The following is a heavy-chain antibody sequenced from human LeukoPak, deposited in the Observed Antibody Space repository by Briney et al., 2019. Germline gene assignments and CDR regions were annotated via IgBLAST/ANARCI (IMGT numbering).Heavy chain of an antibody. Sequence: ASVKVSCKVSGYTLTELSMHWVRQAPGKGLEWMGGFDPEDGETIYAQKFQGRVTMTEDTSTDTAYMELSSLRSEDTAVCYCATSNRGYSYGYPFDYWGQGTLVTVSS. CDR2: FDPEDGET. V-gene: IGHV1-24*01. D-gene: IGHD5-18*01. CDR1: GYTLTELS. CDR3: ATSNRGYSYGYPFDY. J-gene: IGHJ4*02.